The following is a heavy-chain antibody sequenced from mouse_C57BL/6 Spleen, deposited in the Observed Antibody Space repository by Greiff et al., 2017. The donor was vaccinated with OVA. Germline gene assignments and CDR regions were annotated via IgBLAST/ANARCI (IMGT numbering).Heavy chain of an antibody. V-gene: IGHV3-6*01. CDR2: ISYDGSN. Sequence: EVQRVESGPGLVKPSQSLSLTCSVTGYSITSGYYWNWIRQFPGNKLEWMGYISYDGSNNYNPSLKNRISITRDTSKNQFFLKLNSVTTEDTATYYCARIYYGNPYYAMDYWGQGTSVTVSS. CDR3: ARIYYGNPYYAMDY. D-gene: IGHD2-1*01. J-gene: IGHJ4*01. CDR1: GYSITSGYY.